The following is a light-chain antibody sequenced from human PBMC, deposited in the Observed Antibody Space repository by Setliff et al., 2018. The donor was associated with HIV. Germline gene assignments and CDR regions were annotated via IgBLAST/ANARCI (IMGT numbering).Light chain of an antibody. CDR1: SSDIGRYYL. CDR2: QAI. CDR3: CSNTGSNTFV. V-gene: IGLV2-23*02. Sequence: QSALTQPASVSGSPGQSITISCTGTSSDIGRYYLVSWYQQYPGKDPKLMIYQAIKRPSGVSNRFFGSKSGNTASLTISGLQAEDEADYYCCSNTGSNTFVFGSGTKVTVL. J-gene: IGLJ1*01.